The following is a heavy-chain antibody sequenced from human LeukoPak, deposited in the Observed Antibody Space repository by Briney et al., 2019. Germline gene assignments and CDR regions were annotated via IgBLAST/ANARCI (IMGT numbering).Heavy chain of an antibody. D-gene: IGHD3-16*02. V-gene: IGHV4-34*01. Sequence: SETLSLTCAVYGGSFSGYYWSWIRQPPGKGLEWIGEINHSGSTNYNPSLKSRVTISVDTSKNQFSLKLSSVTAADTAVYYCARGGYDYVWGSYRTPFVWGQGTTVTVSS. CDR1: GGSFSGYY. CDR2: INHSGST. J-gene: IGHJ6*02. CDR3: ARGGYDYVWGSYRTPFV.